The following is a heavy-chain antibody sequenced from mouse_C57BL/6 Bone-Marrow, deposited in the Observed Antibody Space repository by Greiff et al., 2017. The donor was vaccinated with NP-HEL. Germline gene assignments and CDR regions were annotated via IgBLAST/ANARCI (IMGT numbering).Heavy chain of an antibody. CDR1: GYTFTDYY. CDR2: INPYNGGT. D-gene: IGHD4-1*01. CDR3: ARELGRGGFAY. J-gene: IGHJ3*01. Sequence: EVQLQQSGPVLVKPGASVKMSCKASGYTFTDYYMNWVKQSHGKSLEWIGVINPYNGGTSYNQKFKGKATLTVDKSSSTAYMELNSLTSEDSAVYYCARELGRGGFAYWGQGTLVTVSA. V-gene: IGHV1-19*01.